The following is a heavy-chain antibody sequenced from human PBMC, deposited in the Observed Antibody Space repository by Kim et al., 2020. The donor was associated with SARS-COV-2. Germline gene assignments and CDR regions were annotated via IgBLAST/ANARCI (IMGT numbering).Heavy chain of an antibody. CDR1: GFTFSNYD. Sequence: GGSLRLSCAVSGFTFSNYDMHWVRQVTGKGLEWVSAIGTGGDTYYSDSVKGRFTISRENAENSLYLQLNSLRAGDTAVYYCARELITPPGTRHYFYGMDVWGQGTTVTVSS. V-gene: IGHV3-13*01. CDR3: ARELITPPGTRHYFYGMDV. D-gene: IGHD6-13*01. CDR2: IGTGGDT. J-gene: IGHJ6*02.